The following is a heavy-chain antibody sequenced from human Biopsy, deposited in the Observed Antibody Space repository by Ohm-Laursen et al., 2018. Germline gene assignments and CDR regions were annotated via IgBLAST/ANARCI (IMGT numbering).Heavy chain of an antibody. CDR3: ARELGDFWGGRQFDF. J-gene: IGHJ5*01. CDR2: IDTINGGA. D-gene: IGHD3-3*01. CDR1: GYTFTDYY. V-gene: IGHV1-2*02. Sequence: GASVKVSCKASGYTFTDYYVHWVRQAPGHGLEWMGWIDTINGGARYAQKFQGRVTMTRDTSISTTYMELRRLTSDDTAVFYCARELGDFWGGRQFDFWGQGTLVTVSS.